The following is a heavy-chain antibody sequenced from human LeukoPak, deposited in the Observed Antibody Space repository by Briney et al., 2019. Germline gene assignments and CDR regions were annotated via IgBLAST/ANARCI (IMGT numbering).Heavy chain of an antibody. CDR3: ARGDGGSSTVPIYWFDS. CDR2: IYSGGST. V-gene: IGHV3-53*01. J-gene: IGHJ5*01. Sequence: GGSLRLSCAASGFTVSSNYMSWVRQAPGKGLEWVSVIYSGGSTYYADSVKGRFTISRDNSKNTLYLQMNSLRAEDTAVYYCARGDGGSSTVPIYWFDSWGQGTLVTVSS. CDR1: GFTVSSNY. D-gene: IGHD4-17*01.